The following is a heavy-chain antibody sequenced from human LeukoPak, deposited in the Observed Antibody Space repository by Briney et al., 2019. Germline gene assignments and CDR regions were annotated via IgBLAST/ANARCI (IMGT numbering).Heavy chain of an antibody. CDR1: GFIFNSYH. J-gene: IGHJ4*02. CDR3: AKRGVVIRVILVGFHKEAYYFDS. V-gene: IGHV3-13*01. D-gene: IGHD3-22*01. Sequence: GGSLRLSCAASGFIFNSYHMHWVRQAPGKGLEWVSAIGTAGDTYYPGSVRGRFIISRENAKNSLYLQMNSLRAEDTAVYFCAKRGVVIRVILVGFHKEAYYFDSWGQGALVTVSS. CDR2: IGTAGDT.